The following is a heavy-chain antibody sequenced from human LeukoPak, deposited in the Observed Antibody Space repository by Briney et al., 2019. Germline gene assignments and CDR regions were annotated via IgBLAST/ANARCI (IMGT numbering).Heavy chain of an antibody. CDR1: GYPFTNYG. J-gene: IGHJ4*02. CDR3: SRGGGRDSGRETDC. V-gene: IGHV1-18*01. D-gene: IGHD1-26*01. Sequence: ASVKVSCKASGYPFTNYGVIWVRQAPGQGLELLGWISAYNGNTYYAQKVRDRITMTTDTSTTTAYMELRSLRPDDTAVYYCSRGGGRDSGRETDCWGQGTLVTVSS. CDR2: ISAYNGNT.